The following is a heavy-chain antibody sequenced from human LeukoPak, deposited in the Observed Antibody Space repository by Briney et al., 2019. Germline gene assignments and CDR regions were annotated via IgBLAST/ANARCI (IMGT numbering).Heavy chain of an antibody. J-gene: IGHJ4*02. CDR2: IWYDGSNK. CDR1: GFTFSSYG. Sequence: GGSLRLSCAASGFTFSSYGMHWVRQAPGKGLEWVAVIWYDGSNKYYADSVKGRFTISRDNSKNTLCLQMNSLRAEDTAVYYCAKDRASGSYYFDYWGQGTLVTVSS. V-gene: IGHV3-33*06. CDR3: AKDRASGSYYFDY. D-gene: IGHD1-26*01.